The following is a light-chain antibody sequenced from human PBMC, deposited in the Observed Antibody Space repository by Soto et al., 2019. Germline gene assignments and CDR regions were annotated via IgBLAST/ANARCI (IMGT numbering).Light chain of an antibody. V-gene: IGLV2-18*02. CDR3: SSHTSSGTWV. CDR1: SSDVGSYNR. J-gene: IGLJ3*02. CDR2: QVS. Sequence: QSALTQPPSVSGSPGQSVTISCTGTSSDVGSYNRVSWYQQPPGTAPKLMICQVSNRPSGVPDRFSGSKSGNTASLTISGLQAEDEADYYCSSHTSSGTWVFGGGTQLTVL.